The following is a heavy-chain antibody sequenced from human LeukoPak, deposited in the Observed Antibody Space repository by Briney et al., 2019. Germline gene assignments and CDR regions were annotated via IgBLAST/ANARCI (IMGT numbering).Heavy chain of an antibody. CDR1: GGSFSGYY. CDR3: ARGYYVWGSYRQNWFDP. Sequence: PSETLSLTCAVYGGSFSGYYWSWIRQPPGKGMEWIGEINHSGSTNYNPSLKSRVTISVDTSKNQFSLKLSSVTAADTAVYYCARGYYVWGSYRQNWFDPWGQGTLVTVSS. CDR2: INHSGST. D-gene: IGHD3-16*02. V-gene: IGHV4-34*01. J-gene: IGHJ5*02.